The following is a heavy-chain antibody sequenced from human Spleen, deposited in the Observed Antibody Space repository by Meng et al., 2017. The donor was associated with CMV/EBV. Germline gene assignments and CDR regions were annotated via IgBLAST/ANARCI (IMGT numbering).Heavy chain of an antibody. J-gene: IGHJ4*02. CDR1: GFTLSTYW. CDR3: ARGLKVIGSALDY. Sequence: ETLSLTCAASGFTLSTYWMTWVRQAPGKGLEWVATIKQDGSEKYYVDSVKGRFTISRDNAKNSLFLQMNSLRAEDTAVYYCARGLKVIGSALDYWGQGTLVTVSS. D-gene: IGHD2-21*01. CDR2: IKQDGSEK. V-gene: IGHV3-7*01.